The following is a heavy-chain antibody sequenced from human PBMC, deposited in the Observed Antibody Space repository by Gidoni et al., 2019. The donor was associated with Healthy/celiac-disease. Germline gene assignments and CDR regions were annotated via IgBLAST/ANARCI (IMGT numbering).Heavy chain of an antibody. V-gene: IGHV4-30-4*01. CDR2: IYDSGST. CDR3: ARDADTALLDY. CDR1: GGSISSGDYY. Sequence: QVQLQESGPGLGKPSQTLSLTCTVSGGSISSGDYYWSWIRQPPGRGLVGVGYIYDSGSTYYTPSLKSRVTISVDTSKNQCSLKLSAVTAADTAVYYCARDADTALLDYWGQGTLVTVSS. D-gene: IGHD5-18*01. J-gene: IGHJ4*02.